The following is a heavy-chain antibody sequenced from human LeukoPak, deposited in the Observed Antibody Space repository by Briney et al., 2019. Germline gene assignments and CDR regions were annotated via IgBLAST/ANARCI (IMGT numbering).Heavy chain of an antibody. CDR2: ISSSSSYI. CDR3: ARDRYCSSTSCLFDY. V-gene: IGHV3-21*01. D-gene: IGHD2-2*01. Sequence: GGSLRLSCAASGFTFSSYSMNWVRQAPGKGLEWVSSISSSSSYIYYADSVKGQFTISRDNAKNSLYLQMNSLRAEDTAVYYCARDRYCSSTSCLFDYWGQGTLVTVSS. J-gene: IGHJ4*02. CDR1: GFTFSSYS.